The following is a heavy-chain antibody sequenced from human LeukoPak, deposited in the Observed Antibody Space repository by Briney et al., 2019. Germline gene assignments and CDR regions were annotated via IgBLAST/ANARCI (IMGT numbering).Heavy chain of an antibody. Sequence: GESLKTSCKGSGYSFTSYWIGWVRQMPGKGLEWMGIIYPGDSDTRYSPSFQGQVTISADKSISTAYLQWSSLKASDTAMYYCARRRYYYDSSGYYPGAVFDYWGQGTLVTVSS. CDR3: ARRRYYYDSSGYYPGAVFDY. J-gene: IGHJ4*02. CDR2: IYPGDSDT. D-gene: IGHD3-22*01. CDR1: GYSFTSYW. V-gene: IGHV5-51*01.